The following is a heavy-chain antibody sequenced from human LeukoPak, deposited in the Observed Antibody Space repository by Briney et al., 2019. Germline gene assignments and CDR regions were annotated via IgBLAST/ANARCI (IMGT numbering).Heavy chain of an antibody. D-gene: IGHD4-17*01. CDR1: GFTFSSYS. CDR3: TRPPYGDYDAY. V-gene: IGHV3-48*01. CDR2: ISSSSSPI. Sequence: GGSLRLSCAASGFTFSSYSMNWVRQAPGKGLEWVSYISSSSSPIYYADSVKGRFTISRDNAKNSLYLQMNSLKTEDTAVYYCTRPPYGDYDAYWGQGTLVTVSS. J-gene: IGHJ4*02.